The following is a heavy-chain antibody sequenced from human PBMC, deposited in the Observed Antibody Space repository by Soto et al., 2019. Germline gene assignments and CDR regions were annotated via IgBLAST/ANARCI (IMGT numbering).Heavy chain of an antibody. V-gene: IGHV1-8*01. CDR3: PRSTNDYGDRH. D-gene: IGHD4-17*01. J-gene: IGHJ4*02. CDR1: GYTFTSYD. Sequence: QVQLVQSGAEVKKPGASVKVSCKASGYTFTSYDINWVRQANGQGLEWMGWMKPNSGNTGYAQKFTGRVTMTRNTSISTAYMELCSLRSEDTAVYYCPRSTNDYGDRHWGQGTLVTVSS. CDR2: MKPNSGNT.